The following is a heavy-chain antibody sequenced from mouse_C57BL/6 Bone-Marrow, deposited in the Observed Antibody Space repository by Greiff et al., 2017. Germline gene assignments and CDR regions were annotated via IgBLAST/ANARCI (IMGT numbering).Heavy chain of an antibody. CDR2: INPGGGGT. D-gene: IGHD1-1*01. CDR3: GRGFIYICGSSYFSCAGHQ. V-gene: IGHV1-54*01. Sequence: QVQLQQSGAELVRPGTSVKVSCKASGYAFTNYLIEWVKQRPGQGLEWIGVINPGGGGTNYNEKFKGKATLTADKASSTAYMQLRSLTSEDSAFFFCGRGFIYICGSSYFSCAGHQWGQGTSVTVPS. J-gene: IGHJ4*01. CDR1: GYAFTNYL.